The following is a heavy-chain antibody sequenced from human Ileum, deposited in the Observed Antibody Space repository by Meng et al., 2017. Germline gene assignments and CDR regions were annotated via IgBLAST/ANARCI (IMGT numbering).Heavy chain of an antibody. D-gene: IGHD2-15*01. CDR1: GYSFTSYA. Sequence: QGELVESGFELKVPGALMKVSCKASGYSFTSYAINWLRQAPGQGLEWMGWLNTNTGNPTYAQDFTGRFVFSLDTSVSTAYLQISSLESEDTAVYFCARVVGYCSVGSCHSAYWGQGTLVTVSS. V-gene: IGHV7-4-1*02. CDR2: LNTNTGNP. CDR3: ARVVGYCSVGSCHSAY. J-gene: IGHJ4*02.